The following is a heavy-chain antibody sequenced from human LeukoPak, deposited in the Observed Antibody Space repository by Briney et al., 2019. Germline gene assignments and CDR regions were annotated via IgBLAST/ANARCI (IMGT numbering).Heavy chain of an antibody. J-gene: IGHJ6*02. CDR1: GGSISSYY. CDR3: ATDRPQRITIFAPIEGMDV. Sequence: SETLSLTCTVSGGSISSYYWSWIRQPPGKGLEWVGYIYYSGSTNYNPSLKSRVTISVDTSKNQFSLKLSSVTAEDTAVYYCATDRPQRITIFAPIEGMDVWGQGTTVTVSS. V-gene: IGHV4-59*01. D-gene: IGHD3-3*01. CDR2: IYYSGST.